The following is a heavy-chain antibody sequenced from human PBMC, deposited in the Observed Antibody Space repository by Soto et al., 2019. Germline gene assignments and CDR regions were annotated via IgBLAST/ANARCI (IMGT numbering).Heavy chain of an antibody. V-gene: IGHV4-30-4*01. CDR2: IYNGGRT. J-gene: IGHJ4*02. CDR1: GNSTSSDGYH. Sequence: SETLSLTCTVSGNSTSSDGYHWSWIRQSPVKGLEWFGDIYNGGRTFYRPSLESRINMSLDATKNSYSLRLTSGTAADTAVYYCARAPVGMDSINFFDHWGQGILVTVSS. D-gene: IGHD2-8*01. CDR3: ARAPVGMDSINFFDH.